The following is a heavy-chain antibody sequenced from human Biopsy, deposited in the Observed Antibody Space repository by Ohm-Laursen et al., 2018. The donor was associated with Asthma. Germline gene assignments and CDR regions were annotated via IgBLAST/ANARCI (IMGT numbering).Heavy chain of an antibody. CDR3: ARRITIFGVVQKDHGMDV. Sequence: PSETLSLTWSLSSGSGGYMRSGNYHWGWIRQPPGKGLEWIGSIYYSGTTYYNPSLESRVTVSADTSKNQFSLKLTSVTAADTAVYFCARRITIFGVVQKDHGMDVWGQGTAVTVSS. CDR2: IYYSGTT. J-gene: IGHJ6*02. D-gene: IGHD3-3*01. V-gene: IGHV4-39*01. CDR1: SGSGGYMRSGNYH.